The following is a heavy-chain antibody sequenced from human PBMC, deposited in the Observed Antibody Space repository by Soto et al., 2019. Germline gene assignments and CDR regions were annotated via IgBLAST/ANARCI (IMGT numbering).Heavy chain of an antibody. CDR2: IIPIFGTA. J-gene: IGHJ4*02. CDR1: GGTFSSYA. D-gene: IGHD3-22*01. Sequence: ASVKVSCKASGGTFSSYAISWVRQAPGQGLEWMGGIIPIFGTANYAQKFQGRVTITADESTSTAYMELSSLRSEDTAVYYCARTVGYYDSRGYFDYWGQGTLVTVSS. CDR3: ARTVGYYDSRGYFDY. V-gene: IGHV1-69*13.